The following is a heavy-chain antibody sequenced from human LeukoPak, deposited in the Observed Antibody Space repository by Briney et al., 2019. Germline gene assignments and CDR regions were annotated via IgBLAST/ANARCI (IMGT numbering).Heavy chain of an antibody. CDR2: TYYRSKLYN. Sequence: SQTLSLTCAISGDSVSSNSAAWHWLSPSPSRGLEWLERTYYRSKLYNDYAVSVKSRITINPDTSKNQSSLQLNSVTPEDTAVYYCARDQQLYYDFWSGYNWFDPWGQGTLVTVSS. CDR3: ARDQQLYYDFWSGYNWFDP. V-gene: IGHV6-1*01. D-gene: IGHD3-3*01. J-gene: IGHJ5*02. CDR1: GDSVSSNSAA.